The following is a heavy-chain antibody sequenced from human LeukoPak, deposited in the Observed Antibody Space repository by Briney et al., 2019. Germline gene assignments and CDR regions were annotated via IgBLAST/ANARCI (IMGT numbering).Heavy chain of an antibody. J-gene: IGHJ3*02. D-gene: IGHD2-15*01. CDR2: IYPGDSDT. Sequence: LGESLKISCKGSGYSFTSYWIGWVRQMPGKGLEWMGIIYPGDSDTRYSPSFQGQVTISADKSIGTAYLQWSSLKASDTAMYYCAGMAVDIVVVVAAKGPSDAFDIWGQGTMVTVSS. CDR1: GYSFTSYW. CDR3: AGMAVDIVVVVAAKGPSDAFDI. V-gene: IGHV5-51*01.